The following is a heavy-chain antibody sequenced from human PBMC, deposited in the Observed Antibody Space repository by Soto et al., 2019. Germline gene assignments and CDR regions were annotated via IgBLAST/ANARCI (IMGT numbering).Heavy chain of an antibody. D-gene: IGHD6-19*01. Sequence: GGSLRLSCAASGFTFSSYGMHWVRQAPGKGLEWMTAISDDGSYKYYADSVKGRFTISRDNSKNTLFVQMDSLRAEDTAVYFCAKDWGIAVAGIDYWGQGTLVTVSS. CDR3: AKDWGIAVAGIDY. V-gene: IGHV3-30*18. J-gene: IGHJ4*02. CDR1: GFTFSSYG. CDR2: ISDDGSYK.